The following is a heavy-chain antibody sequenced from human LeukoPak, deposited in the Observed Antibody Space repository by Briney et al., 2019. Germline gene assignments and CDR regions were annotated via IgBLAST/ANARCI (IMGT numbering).Heavy chain of an antibody. V-gene: IGHV4-30-4*01. CDR1: GGSISSGDYY. CDR3: AREVRGPIQLWLEYYFDY. D-gene: IGHD5-18*01. Sequence: SQTLSLTCTVSGGSISSGDYYWSWIRQPPGKGLEWFGYIYYSGSTYYNPSLKSRVTISVDTSKNQFSLKLSSVTAADTAVYYCAREVRGPIQLWLEYYFDYWGQGTLVTVSS. CDR2: IYYSGST. J-gene: IGHJ4*02.